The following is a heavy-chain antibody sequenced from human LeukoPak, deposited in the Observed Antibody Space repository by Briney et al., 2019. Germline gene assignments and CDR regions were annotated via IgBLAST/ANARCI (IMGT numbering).Heavy chain of an antibody. V-gene: IGHV3-21*01. CDR2: ISSSSSYI. Sequence: GGSLRLSCAASGFTFSSYSMNWVRQAPGKGLEWVSSISSSSSYIYYADSVKGRSTISRDNAKNSLYLQMNSLRAEDTAVYYCARVSRRPRIATPASYYFDYWGQGTLVTVSS. D-gene: IGHD6-13*01. J-gene: IGHJ4*02. CDR1: GFTFSSYS. CDR3: ARVSRRPRIATPASYYFDY.